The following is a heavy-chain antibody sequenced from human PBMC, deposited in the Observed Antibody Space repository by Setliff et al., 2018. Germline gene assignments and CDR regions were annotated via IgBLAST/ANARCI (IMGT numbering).Heavy chain of an antibody. CDR3: ARGVDYCMDV. CDR2: VDQGANT. V-gene: IGHV3-23*05. CDR1: GFTFGAYT. J-gene: IGHJ6*03. D-gene: IGHD2-15*01. Sequence: GGSLRLPCVASGFTFGAYTLTWVRQAPGKGLEFVSSVDQGANTYYGDSVKGRFTIYRDDSKNTLYLQMDSLRPEDTAIYYCARGVDYCMDVWGKGTTVTVSS.